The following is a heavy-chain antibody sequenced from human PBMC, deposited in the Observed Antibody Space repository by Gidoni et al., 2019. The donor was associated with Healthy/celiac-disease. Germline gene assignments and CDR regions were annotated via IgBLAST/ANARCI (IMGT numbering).Heavy chain of an antibody. CDR2: IYYSGST. J-gene: IGHJ5*02. V-gene: IGHV4-39*01. CDR1: GGSLSSSSYY. CDR3: ARHVGIAAAGNFGSWFDP. D-gene: IGHD6-13*01. Sequence: QLQLPESCPGLVTPSETLSLTFTVSGGSLSSSSYYCGWIRQPPGKGLEWIGSIYYSGSTYYNLSLKSRVTISVETSKNKFSLKLSSVTAADTAVYYCARHVGIAAAGNFGSWFDPWGQGTLVTVSS.